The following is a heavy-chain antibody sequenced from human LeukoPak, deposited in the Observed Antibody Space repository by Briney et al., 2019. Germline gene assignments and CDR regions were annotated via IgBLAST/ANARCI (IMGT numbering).Heavy chain of an antibody. CDR2: ISGSGGST. CDR1: GFTFSSYE. Sequence: PGGSLRLSCAASGFTFSSYEMNWVRQAPGKGLEWVSAISGSGGSTYYADSVKGRFTISRDNSKNTLYLQMNSLRAEDTAVYYCARWDSSGYFNWFDPWGQGTLVTVSS. CDR3: ARWDSSGYFNWFDP. V-gene: IGHV3-23*01. J-gene: IGHJ5*02. D-gene: IGHD3-22*01.